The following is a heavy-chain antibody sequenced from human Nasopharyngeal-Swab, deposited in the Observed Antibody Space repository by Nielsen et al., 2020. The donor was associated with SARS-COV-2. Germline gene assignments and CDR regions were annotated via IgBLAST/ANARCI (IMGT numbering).Heavy chain of an antibody. CDR1: GFTVSSKY. CDR3: ARDPRGDGYSFFDY. V-gene: IGHV3-53*01. J-gene: IGHJ4*02. D-gene: IGHD5-24*01. Sequence: GESLKISCAASGFTVSSKYMNWIRQAPGKGLEWVSVIYGGGTTEYADSVRGRFTISRDRSGNTLYLQMNSLRADDTAIYYCARDPRGDGYSFFDYWGQGTEVTVSS. CDR2: IYGGGTT.